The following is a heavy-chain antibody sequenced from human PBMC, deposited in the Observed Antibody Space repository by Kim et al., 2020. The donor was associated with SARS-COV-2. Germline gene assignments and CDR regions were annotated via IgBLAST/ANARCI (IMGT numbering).Heavy chain of an antibody. CDR2: IYPGDSDT. CDR1: GYSFTSYW. CDR3: ARRAITFGGVIVGDYYGMDV. D-gene: IGHD3-16*02. Sequence: GESLKISCKGSGYSFTSYWIGWVRQMPGKGLEWMGIIYPGDSDTRYSPSFQGQVTISADKSISTAYLQWSSLKASDTAMYYCARRAITFGGVIVGDYYGMDVWGQGTTVTVSS. V-gene: IGHV5-51*01. J-gene: IGHJ6*02.